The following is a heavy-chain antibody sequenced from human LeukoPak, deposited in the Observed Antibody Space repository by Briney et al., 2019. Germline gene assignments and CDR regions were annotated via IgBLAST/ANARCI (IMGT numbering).Heavy chain of an antibody. J-gene: IGHJ4*02. D-gene: IGHD2-15*01. CDR2: ISSSSSTI. Sequence: GGSLRLSCAASGFTFSSHSMNWVRQAPGKGLEWVSYISSSSSTIYYADSVKGRFTISRDNAKNSLYPQMNSLRAEDTAVYYCARVDYPPGYCSGGSCYPVFDYWGQGTLVTVSS. CDR1: GFTFSSHS. V-gene: IGHV3-48*01. CDR3: ARVDYPPGYCSGGSCYPVFDY.